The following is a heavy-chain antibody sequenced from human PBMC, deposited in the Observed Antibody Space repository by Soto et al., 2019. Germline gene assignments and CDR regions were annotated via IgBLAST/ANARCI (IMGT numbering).Heavy chain of an antibody. CDR2: IIPIFGTA. CDR1: GGTFSSYA. V-gene: IGHV1-69*06. Sequence: SVKVSCKASGGTFSSYAISWVRQAPGQGLEWMGGIIPIFGTANYAQKFQGRVTITADKSTSTAYMELSSLISEDTAVYYCARGYYGSRSYGRGVSYYDHSMGVWGQGSTLTVSS. CDR3: ARGYYGSRSYGRGVSYYDHSMGV. J-gene: IGHJ6*02. D-gene: IGHD3-10*01.